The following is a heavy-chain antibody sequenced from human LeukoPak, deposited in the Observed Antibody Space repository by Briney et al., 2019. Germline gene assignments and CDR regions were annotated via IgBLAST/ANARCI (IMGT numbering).Heavy chain of an antibody. CDR2: IYHSGST. CDR3: AKVDWREYNFDS. D-gene: IGHD3/OR15-3a*01. Sequence: PSETLSLTCTVSGYSISSGYYWGWIRQPPGKGLEWIGSIYHSGSTYYNPSLKSRVTISVDTSKNQFSLKLSSVTAADTAVYYCAKVDWREYNFDSWGQGALVTVSS. J-gene: IGHJ4*02. V-gene: IGHV4-38-2*02. CDR1: GYSISSGYY.